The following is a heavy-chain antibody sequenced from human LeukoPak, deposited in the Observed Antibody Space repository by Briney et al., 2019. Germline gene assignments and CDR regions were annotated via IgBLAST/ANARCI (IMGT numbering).Heavy chain of an antibody. CDR3: ASHRDYGDLDY. Sequence: SVKVSCKASGGTFSSYAISWVRQAPGQGLEWMGRIIPILGIANYAQKFQGRVTITADKSTSTAYMELSSLRAEDTAVYYCASHRDYGDLDYWGRGTLVTVSS. CDR1: GGTFSSYA. CDR2: IIPILGIA. J-gene: IGHJ4*02. V-gene: IGHV1-69*04. D-gene: IGHD4-17*01.